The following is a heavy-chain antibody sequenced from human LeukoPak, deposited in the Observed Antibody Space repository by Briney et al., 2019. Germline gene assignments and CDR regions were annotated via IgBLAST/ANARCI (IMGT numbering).Heavy chain of an antibody. CDR2: VYYSGIT. V-gene: IGHV4-39*01. CDR3: ARHKSYGDYARNGFDA. J-gene: IGHJ5*02. Sequence: SSETLSLTCTVSGGSISSRAYYWGWIRQPPGKGLEWVGGVYYSGITYYNPSLKSRVTISVDPANSQFSLKLSYMTAAARAVYYCARHKSYGDYARNGFDAWGQGTLVTVSS. CDR1: GGSISSRAYY. D-gene: IGHD4-17*01.